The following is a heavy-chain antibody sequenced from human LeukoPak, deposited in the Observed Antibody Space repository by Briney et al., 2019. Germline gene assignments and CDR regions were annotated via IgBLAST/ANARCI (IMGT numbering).Heavy chain of an antibody. CDR3: AIWGFDY. J-gene: IGHJ4*02. CDR1: GFTFSSYD. V-gene: IGHV3-48*01. D-gene: IGHD3-10*01. CDR2: ISSSSRTI. Sequence: GGSLRLSCAASGFTFSSYDMNWVRQAPGKGLEWFSYISSSSRTIYYADSVKGRFTISRDNAKNSLYLQMNSLRVEDTAVYYCAIWGFDYWGQGALVTVSS.